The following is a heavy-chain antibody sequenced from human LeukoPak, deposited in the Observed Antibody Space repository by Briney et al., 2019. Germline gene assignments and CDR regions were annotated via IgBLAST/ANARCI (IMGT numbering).Heavy chain of an antibody. V-gene: IGHV3-7*01. D-gene: IGHD3-10*01. CDR3: VKVAKYYYGSETYYFFVH. J-gene: IGHJ1*01. Sequence: GGSLRLSCAASGFTFTTYWMSWIRQLPGRGLEWVANTNQDGTEKYYVDSVKGRFTISRDNAKNSLDLQMNSLRVEDTGIYYCVKVAKYYYGSETYYFFVHWGQGTPVTASS. CDR1: GFTFTTYW. CDR2: TNQDGTEK.